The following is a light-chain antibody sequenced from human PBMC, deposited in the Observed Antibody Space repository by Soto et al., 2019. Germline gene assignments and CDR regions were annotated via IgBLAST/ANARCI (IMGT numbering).Light chain of an antibody. V-gene: IGKV3-11*01. J-gene: IGKJ5*01. CDR2: DAS. CDR1: QSVSNQ. CDR3: QQRADSST. Sequence: EVVLTHSPFTLSLTPLEGATLSFMASQSVSNQLAWYQQKPGQAPRLLIYDASRRVTGIPARFSGSGFGTDFTLTLSSLEPEDSATYYCQQRADSSTFGQGTRLEIK.